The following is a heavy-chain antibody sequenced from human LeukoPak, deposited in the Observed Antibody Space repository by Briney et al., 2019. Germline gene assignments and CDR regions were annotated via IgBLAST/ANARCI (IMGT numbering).Heavy chain of an antibody. Sequence: SETLSLTCTVSGGSISSYYWSWIRQPAGKRLEWIGRIYTSGSTNYNPSLKSRVTISVDTSKNQFSLKLSSVTAADTAVYYCARENRWYSSSGRFGYWGQGTLVTVSS. CDR3: ARENRWYSSSGRFGY. CDR1: GGSISSYY. V-gene: IGHV4-4*07. J-gene: IGHJ4*02. CDR2: IYTSGST. D-gene: IGHD6-6*01.